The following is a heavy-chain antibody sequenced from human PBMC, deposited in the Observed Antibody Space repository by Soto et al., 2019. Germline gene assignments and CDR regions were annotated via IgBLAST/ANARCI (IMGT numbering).Heavy chain of an antibody. CDR2: IYWDDDK. V-gene: IGHV2-5*02. CDR1: GFSLNTTGGG. CDR3: ARLVSDDDSEYFDI. D-gene: IGHD3-9*01. Sequence: QITLRESGPTVVKPTQTLTLTCTFSGFSLNTTGGGVGWIRQPPGKALEWVALIYWDDDKRYNPSLKSRLVIAKDSSKNQVVLTMTNVDPVDTATYYCARLVSDDDSEYFDIWGQGTLVPVSS. J-gene: IGHJ4*02.